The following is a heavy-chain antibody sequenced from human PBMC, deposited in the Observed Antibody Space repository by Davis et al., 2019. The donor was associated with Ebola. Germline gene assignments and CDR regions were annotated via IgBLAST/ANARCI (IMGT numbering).Heavy chain of an antibody. Sequence: GESLKISCAASGFTFSSYWMSWVRQAPGKGLEWVANIKQDGSEKYYVDSVKGRFTISRDNAKNSLYLQMNSLRAEDTAVYYCAKDLYGDSPGDLFYYYYGMDVWGQGTAVTVSS. CDR2: IKQDGSEK. CDR3: AKDLYGDSPGDLFYYYYGMDV. J-gene: IGHJ6*02. CDR1: GFTFSSYW. D-gene: IGHD4-17*01. V-gene: IGHV3-7*01.